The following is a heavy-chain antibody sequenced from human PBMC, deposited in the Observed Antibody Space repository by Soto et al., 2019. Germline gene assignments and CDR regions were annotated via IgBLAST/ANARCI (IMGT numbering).Heavy chain of an antibody. CDR2: IYATGTT. CDR1: GASISGFY. Sequence: SETLSLTCTVSGASISGFYWRWIRKSAGKGLEWIGRIYATGTTDYNPSLKSRVMMSVDTSKKQFSLKLRPVTAADTAVYYCVRDGTKTVRDWFDPWGEGSSVTVSS. D-gene: IGHD1-1*01. J-gene: IGHJ5*02. CDR3: VRDGTKTVRDWFDP. V-gene: IGHV4-4*07.